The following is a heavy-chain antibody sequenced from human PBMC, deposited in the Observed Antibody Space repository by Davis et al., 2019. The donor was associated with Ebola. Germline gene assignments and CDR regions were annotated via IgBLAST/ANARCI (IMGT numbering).Heavy chain of an antibody. V-gene: IGHV4-30-4*01. CDR1: GGSISNGDYY. CDR3: ARAGGFGELLFGNWFDP. Sequence: MPSETLSLTCTVSGGSISNGDYYWSWFRQPPGKGLEWIGFIYYSGSTYYNPSLKSRVTISGDTSKNQFSLKLSSVTAADTAVYYCARAGGFGELLFGNWFDPWGQGTLVTVSS. CDR2: IYYSGST. D-gene: IGHD3-10*01. J-gene: IGHJ5*02.